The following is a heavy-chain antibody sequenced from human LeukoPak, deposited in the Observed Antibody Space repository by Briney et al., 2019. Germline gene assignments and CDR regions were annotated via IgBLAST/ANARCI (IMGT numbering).Heavy chain of an antibody. Sequence: TSETLSLTCAVYGGSFSGYYGSWIRQPPGKGLEWIGEVNHSGSTNYNPSLKSRVTISVDTSKNQFSLKLSSVTAADTAVYYCARGSPVTMVQGVPYFDYWGQGTLVTVSS. CDR3: ARGSPVTMVQGVPYFDY. J-gene: IGHJ4*02. V-gene: IGHV4-34*01. D-gene: IGHD3-10*01. CDR2: VNHSGST. CDR1: GGSFSGYY.